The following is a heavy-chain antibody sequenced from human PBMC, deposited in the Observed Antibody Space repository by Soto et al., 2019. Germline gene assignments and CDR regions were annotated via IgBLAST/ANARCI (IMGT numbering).Heavy chain of an antibody. Sequence: ASVKVCCKVSGYPLTELTMHWVRQAPGKGLEWMGGFDPEDGKTIYAQKFRDRVTMTEDTSTDTAFVELSSLRSEDTAVYYCAGGRISRRFFDWLQPFDPWGQGTLVTVS. CDR3: AGGRISRRFFDWLQPFDP. CDR1: GYPLTELT. CDR2: FDPEDGKT. J-gene: IGHJ5*02. V-gene: IGHV1-24*01. D-gene: IGHD3-3*01.